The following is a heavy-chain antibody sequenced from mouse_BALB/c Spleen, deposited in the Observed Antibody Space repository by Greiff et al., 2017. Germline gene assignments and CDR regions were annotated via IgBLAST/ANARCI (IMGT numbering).Heavy chain of an antibody. CDR3: TLYGNLYAMDY. V-gene: IGHV14-4*02. CDR2: IDPENGDT. CDR1: GFNIKDYY. J-gene: IGHJ4*01. D-gene: IGHD2-1*01. Sequence: VQLQQSGAELVRSGASVKLSCTASGFNIKDYYMHWVKQRPEQGLEWIGWIDPENGDTEYAPKFQGKATMTADTSSNTAYLQLSSLTSEDTAVYYGTLYGNLYAMDYWGQGTSVTVSS.